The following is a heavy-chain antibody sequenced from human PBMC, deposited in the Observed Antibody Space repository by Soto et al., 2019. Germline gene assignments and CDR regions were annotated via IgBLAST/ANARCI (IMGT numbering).Heavy chain of an antibody. CDR2: IYYSGST. D-gene: IGHD3-3*01. J-gene: IGHJ5*02. Sequence: SEPLSLTCTVPGASISSGGYYWSWIRQPPEKGLKWIGYIYYSGSTNYNPSLKSRVTISVDTSKNQYSLKLSSLTAADTAMYYCARGYNYFWNGYLTWFDPWGQGNLVTIAS. V-gene: IGHV4-61*08. CDR3: ARGYNYFWNGYLTWFDP. CDR1: GASISSGGYY.